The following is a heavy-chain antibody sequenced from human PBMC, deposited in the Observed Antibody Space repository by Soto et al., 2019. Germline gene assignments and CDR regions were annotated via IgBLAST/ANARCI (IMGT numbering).Heavy chain of an antibody. CDR1: GFSFSDFG. D-gene: IGHD2-21*02. CDR3: AKETRSRAVTATRVNGMDV. V-gene: IGHV3-30*18. CDR2: ISPDGSNQ. Sequence: QVQLVESGGGVVQPGRSLRLSCAPSGFSFSDFGMHWVRQAPGKGLEWVAAISPDGSNQYYGDSVKGRFSISRDHSNNRLYLQMNNLKVEDSAIYFCAKETRSRAVTATRVNGMDVWGQGTTVTVSS. J-gene: IGHJ6*02.